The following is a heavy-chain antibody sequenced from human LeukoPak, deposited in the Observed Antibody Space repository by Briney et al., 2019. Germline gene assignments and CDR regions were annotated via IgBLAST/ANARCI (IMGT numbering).Heavy chain of an antibody. V-gene: IGHV3-23*01. CDR3: AKDPNGDYIGTFDI. Sequence: GGSLRLSCAASGITFSKYGMSWVRQAPGKGLEWVATVLGSGVPTYYADSVQGRFTISRDNSRNTLYLQMNSLRAEDTAIYYCAKDPNGDYIGTFDIWGQGTMVIVS. CDR2: VLGSGVPT. J-gene: IGHJ3*02. CDR1: GITFSKYG. D-gene: IGHD4-17*01.